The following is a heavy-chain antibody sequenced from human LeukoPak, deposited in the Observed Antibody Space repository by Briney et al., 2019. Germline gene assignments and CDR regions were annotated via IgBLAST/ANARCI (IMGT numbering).Heavy chain of an antibody. D-gene: IGHD3-9*01. Sequence: GGSLRLSCATSGITFSSFGMHWVRQAPGKGLEWVTFIWYDGSNKIYADSVKGRFTISRDSSDNTLYLQMNSLRAEDTAVYFCARDGPHYDIDSWGQGTLVTVSS. CDR2: IWYDGSNK. CDR1: GITFSSFG. J-gene: IGHJ4*02. V-gene: IGHV3-33*01. CDR3: ARDGPHYDIDS.